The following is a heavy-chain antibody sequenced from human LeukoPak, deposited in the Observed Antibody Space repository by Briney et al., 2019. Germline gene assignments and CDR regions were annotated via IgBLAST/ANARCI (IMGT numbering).Heavy chain of an antibody. D-gene: IGHD4-17*01. Sequence: ASVKVSCKASGYTFTSYDINWVRQATGQGLEWMGWMYPNSGNTGYAQKFQGRVTMARNTSISTAYMELSSLRSEDTAVYYCARGATTVTTEYYYYYYMDVWGKGTTVTVSS. CDR3: ARGATTVTTEYYYYYYMDV. CDR2: MYPNSGNT. V-gene: IGHV1-8*01. J-gene: IGHJ6*03. CDR1: GYTFTSYD.